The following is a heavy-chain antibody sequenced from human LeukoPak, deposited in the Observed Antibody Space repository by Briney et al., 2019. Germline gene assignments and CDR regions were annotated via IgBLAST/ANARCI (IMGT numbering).Heavy chain of an antibody. CDR1: GFIFSSYS. J-gene: IGHJ4*02. CDR2: ISSASGYI. Sequence: PGGSLRLSCAASGFIFSSYSINWVRQAPGKGLEWVSSISSASGYIYYADSVKGRFTISRDNAQNSLYLQVNSLRAEDTAVYYCARGGQWELPNYWGQGTLVTVSS. D-gene: IGHD1-26*01. V-gene: IGHV3-21*01. CDR3: ARGGQWELPNY.